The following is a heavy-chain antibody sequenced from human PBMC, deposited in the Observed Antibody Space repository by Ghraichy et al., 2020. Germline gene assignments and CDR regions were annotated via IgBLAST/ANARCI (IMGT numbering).Heavy chain of an antibody. J-gene: IGHJ6*02. V-gene: IGHV3-21*01. CDR1: GLMFSPNN. CDR2: ISSSTRYI. D-gene: IGHD6-19*01. Sequence: GESLNISCVASGLMFSPNNMNWVRKAPGKGLEWVSSISSSTRYIYYADSVKGRFTISRDNAQNSLYLQMNSLRAEDTAVYYCSRGGGAGTPVLYHMDVWGLGTTVTVSS. CDR3: SRGGGAGTPVLYHMDV.